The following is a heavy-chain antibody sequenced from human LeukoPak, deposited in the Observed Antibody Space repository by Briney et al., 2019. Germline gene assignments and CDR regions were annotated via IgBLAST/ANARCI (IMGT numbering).Heavy chain of an antibody. V-gene: IGHV4-39*07. Sequence: SETLSLTCTVSGGSTSSSSYYWGWIRQPPGKGLEWIGSIYYSGSTYYNPSLKSRVTISVDTSKTQFSLKLSSVTAADTAVYYCASLVAAKEYYFDYWGQGTLVTVSS. J-gene: IGHJ4*02. CDR2: IYYSGST. CDR3: ASLVAAKEYYFDY. CDR1: GGSTSSSSYY. D-gene: IGHD1-26*01.